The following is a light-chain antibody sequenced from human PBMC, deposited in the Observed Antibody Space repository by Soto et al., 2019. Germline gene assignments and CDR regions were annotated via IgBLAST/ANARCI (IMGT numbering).Light chain of an antibody. J-gene: IGKJ1*01. CDR1: QSISSW. CDR3: QQYNSYST. Sequence: IQMTPSPSSLHAYVGDRVTITCRASQSISSWLAWYQQKPGKAPKLLIYKASSLESGVPSRLSGSGSGTEFTLTISSLHPDDYATYYCQQYNSYSTFGQGTKVDIK. V-gene: IGKV1-5*03. CDR2: KAS.